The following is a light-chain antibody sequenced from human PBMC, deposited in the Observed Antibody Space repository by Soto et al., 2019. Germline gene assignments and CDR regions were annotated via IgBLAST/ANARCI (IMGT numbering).Light chain of an antibody. V-gene: IGKV2-28*01. CDR1: QSLLHSNGYNY. J-gene: IGKJ2*01. Sequence: DIVMTQSPLSLPVTPGEPASISCRSSQSLLHSNGYNYLDWYLQKPGQSPQLLIYLGSNRASGVPDRFSGSGSGTDLTLKIGRVEAEDVGVYYCMQALQTPYTFGQGTKLEIK. CDR2: LGS. CDR3: MQALQTPYT.